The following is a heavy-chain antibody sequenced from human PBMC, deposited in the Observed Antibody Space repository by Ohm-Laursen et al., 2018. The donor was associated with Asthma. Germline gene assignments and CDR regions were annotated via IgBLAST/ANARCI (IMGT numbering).Heavy chain of an antibody. J-gene: IGHJ6*02. V-gene: IGHV3-7*01. D-gene: IGHD1-14*01. Sequence: SLRLSCAASGYTFSRYSIHWVRQAPGKGLEWVANTNEDGSEIYYVDSVKGRFTISRDNAKNSLYLQMNSLRAEDTAVYYCARDISDYYYYGIDVWGQGTTVTVSS. CDR2: TNEDGSEI. CDR3: ARDISDYYYYGIDV. CDR1: GYTFSRYS.